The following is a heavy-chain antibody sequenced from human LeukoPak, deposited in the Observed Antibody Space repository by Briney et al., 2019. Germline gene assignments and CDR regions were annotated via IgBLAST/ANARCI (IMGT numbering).Heavy chain of an antibody. CDR1: GGSISSGGYY. D-gene: IGHD4-17*01. CDR3: ARDRGYGAPFDY. V-gene: IGHV4-31*03. J-gene: IGHJ4*02. Sequence: SETLSLTCTVSGGSISSGGYYWSWIRQHPGKGLEWIGYIYYSGSTYYNPSLKSRVTISVDTSKNQFSLKLSSVTAADAAVYYCARDRGYGAPFDYWGQGTLVTVSS. CDR2: IYYSGST.